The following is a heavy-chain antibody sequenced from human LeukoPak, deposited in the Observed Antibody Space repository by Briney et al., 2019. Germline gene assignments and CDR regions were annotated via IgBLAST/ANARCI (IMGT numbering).Heavy chain of an antibody. Sequence: GGSLRLSCAASGFTFSSYSMNWVRQAPGKGLEWVSSISSSSSYIYYADSVKGRYTISRDNAKNSLYLQLNSLRADDTAVYYCARGTVGPADYWGQGRLVIVSP. V-gene: IGHV3-21*04. CDR2: ISSSSSYI. D-gene: IGHD4-23*01. CDR1: GFTFSSYS. CDR3: ARGTVGPADY. J-gene: IGHJ4*02.